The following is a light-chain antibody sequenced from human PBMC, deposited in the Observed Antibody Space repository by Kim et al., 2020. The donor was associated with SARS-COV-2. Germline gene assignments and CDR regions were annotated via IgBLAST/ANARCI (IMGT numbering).Light chain of an antibody. V-gene: IGKV1-39*01. Sequence: DIQMTQSPSSLSASVGARVPITCRASHSVSGWLNWYQQKPGKAPHLLIYRTSTVQTGVPPRFSGGASGTDFTLTINTLQPEDFATYYCQQSYNFPRTFGQGTKVDIK. CDR3: QQSYNFPRT. CDR1: HSVSGW. J-gene: IGKJ1*01. CDR2: RTS.